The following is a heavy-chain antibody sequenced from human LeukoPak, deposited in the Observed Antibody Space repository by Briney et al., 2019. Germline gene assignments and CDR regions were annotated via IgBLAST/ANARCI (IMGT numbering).Heavy chain of an antibody. V-gene: IGHV4-61*08. D-gene: IGHD2-21*01. J-gene: IGHJ4*02. CDR2: IYYSGST. CDR1: GGSISSGGNY. Sequence: SETLSLTCTVSGGSISSGGNYWSWIRQPPGKGLEWMGYIYYSGSTNYNPSLKSRVTISVDTSKNQFSLRVSSVTAADTAVYYCARHLNNCGDDCYIFDYWGQGTLVTVSS. CDR3: ARHLNNCGDDCYIFDY.